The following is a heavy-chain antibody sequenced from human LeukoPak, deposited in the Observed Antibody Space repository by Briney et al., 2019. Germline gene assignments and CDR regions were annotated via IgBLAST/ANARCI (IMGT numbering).Heavy chain of an antibody. CDR2: IYYSGST. D-gene: IGHD4-17*01. CDR1: GGSISSYY. J-gene: IGHJ5*02. CDR3: ARQVRTTVHFDP. V-gene: IGHV4-59*01. Sequence: PSETLSLTCTVSGGSISSYYRSWIRQPPGKGLEWIGYIYYSGSTNYNPSLKSRVTISIDTSKNQFSLKLSSVTAADTAVYFCARQVRTTVHFDPWGQGTLVTVSS.